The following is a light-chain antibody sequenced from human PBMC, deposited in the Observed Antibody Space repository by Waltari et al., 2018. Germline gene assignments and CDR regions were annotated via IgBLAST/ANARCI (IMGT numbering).Light chain of an antibody. CDR3: CSFAGTSWV. J-gene: IGLJ3*02. V-gene: IGLV2-11*01. Sequence: QSALTQPRSVSGSPGHSVTISCTGTSYDVGGYNYVSWYQQYPGKAPKVMIYDVSKRPPGVTDRFSGSKSGNTASLTISGLQAEDEADYYCCSFAGTSWVFGGGTKVTVL. CDR1: SYDVGGYNY. CDR2: DVS.